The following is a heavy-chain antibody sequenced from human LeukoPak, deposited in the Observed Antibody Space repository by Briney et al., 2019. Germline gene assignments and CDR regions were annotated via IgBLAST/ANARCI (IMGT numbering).Heavy chain of an antibody. D-gene: IGHD6-6*01. CDR2: INPIFGTA. CDR1: GCTFSSYA. J-gene: IGHJ4*02. V-gene: IGHV1-69*05. CDR3: ARAPLEIAAQPFDY. Sequence: ASVKVSCKASGCTFSSYAISWVRQAPGQGLAWMGGINPIFGTANYAQKFQGRVTITTDESTSTAYMELSSLRSEDTAVYYCARAPLEIAAQPFDYWGQGTLVTVSS.